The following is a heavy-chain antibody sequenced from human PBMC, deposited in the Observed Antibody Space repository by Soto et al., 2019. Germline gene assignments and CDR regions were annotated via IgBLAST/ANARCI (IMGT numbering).Heavy chain of an antibody. CDR3: ARAWVVVAAVPFDY. V-gene: IGHV1-3*01. Sequence: QVQLVQSGAEVKKPGASVKVSCKASGYTFTSYAMHWVRQAPGQRLEWMGWINAGNGNTKYSQKFQGRVTITRDTSGSTAYMELSSLRSEDTAVYYCARAWVVVAAVPFDYWGQGTLVTVSS. D-gene: IGHD2-15*01. CDR2: INAGNGNT. J-gene: IGHJ4*02. CDR1: GYTFTSYA.